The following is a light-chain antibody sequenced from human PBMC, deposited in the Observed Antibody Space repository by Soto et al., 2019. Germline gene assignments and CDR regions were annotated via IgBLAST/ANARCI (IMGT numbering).Light chain of an antibody. Sequence: QSALTQPASVSGSPGQSITISCTGTSSDVGGYNYVSWYQQHPGKAPKVIIYDVINRPSGVSNRFSGSKSGNTASLTISGLQAEDEAEYYCSSYTSSSTYVFGTGTKVTVL. CDR2: DVI. J-gene: IGLJ1*01. CDR1: SSDVGGYNY. CDR3: SSYTSSSTYV. V-gene: IGLV2-14*03.